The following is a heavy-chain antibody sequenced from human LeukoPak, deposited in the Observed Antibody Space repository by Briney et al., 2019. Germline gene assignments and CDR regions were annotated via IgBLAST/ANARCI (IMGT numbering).Heavy chain of an antibody. Sequence: SETLSLTCAVSGGSISSSNWWSWVRQPPGKGLEWIGEIYHSGSTNYNPSLQSRVTISVDKSKNQFSLKLSSVTAADTAVYYCARETLDYPDYWGQGTLVTVSS. V-gene: IGHV4-4*02. D-gene: IGHD4-11*01. J-gene: IGHJ4*02. CDR2: IYHSGST. CDR3: ARETLDYPDY. CDR1: GGSISSSNW.